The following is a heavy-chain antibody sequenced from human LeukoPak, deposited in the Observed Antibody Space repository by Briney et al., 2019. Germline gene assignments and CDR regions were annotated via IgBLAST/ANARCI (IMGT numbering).Heavy chain of an antibody. D-gene: IGHD5-12*01. V-gene: IGHV3-7*01. Sequence: GGSLRLSCATSGFTFNSYWMRWVRQAPGKGLEWVANINQDGSEKNYVDSVKGRLTISRDNAKNSVYLQMNSLRADDTAVYYCVGPSSYSGSWGSDHWGQGTLVTVCS. CDR1: GFTFNSYW. CDR3: VGPSSYSGSWGSDH. J-gene: IGHJ4*02. CDR2: INQDGSEK.